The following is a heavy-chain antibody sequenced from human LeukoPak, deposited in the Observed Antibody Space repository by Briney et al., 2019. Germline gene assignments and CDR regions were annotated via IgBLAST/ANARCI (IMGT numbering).Heavy chain of an antibody. Sequence: PGGSLRLSCAASGFTFSSYAMHWVRQAPGKGLEWVAVISYDGSNKYYADSVKGRFTISRDNSKNTLYLQMNSLRAEDTAVYYCARVTDYYDSSGYYGYFDYWGQGTLVTVSS. V-gene: IGHV3-30*14. D-gene: IGHD3-22*01. CDR2: ISYDGSNK. CDR1: GFTFSSYA. CDR3: ARVTDYYDSSGYYGYFDY. J-gene: IGHJ4*02.